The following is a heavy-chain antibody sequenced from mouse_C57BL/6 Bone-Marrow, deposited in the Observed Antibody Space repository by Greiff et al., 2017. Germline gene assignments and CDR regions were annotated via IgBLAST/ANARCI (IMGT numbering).Heavy chain of an antibody. Sequence: VQLQQSGAGLARPGASVKLSCKASGYTFTSYGISWVKQRTGQGLEWIGEICPRSGNTYYNEKFKGQATLTADKASSTTYIELRSLTSEDYAVYYCGRKKSSYYNNYPLAYWGQGTLVTVSA. D-gene: IGHD2-5*01. V-gene: IGHV1-81*01. CDR3: GRKKSSYYNNYPLAY. J-gene: IGHJ3*01. CDR2: ICPRSGNT. CDR1: GYTFTSYG.